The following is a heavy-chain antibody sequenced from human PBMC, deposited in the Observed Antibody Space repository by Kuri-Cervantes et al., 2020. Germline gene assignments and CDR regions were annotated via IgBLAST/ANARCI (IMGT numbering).Heavy chain of an antibody. J-gene: IGHJ4*02. Sequence: GGSLRLSCAASGFTFSSYSMNWVRQAPGKGLGWVSVIYSGGSTYYADSVKGRFTISRDNSKNTLYLQMNSLRAEDTAVYYCARGRPKSYYDSSGYLYDYWGQGTLVTVSS. D-gene: IGHD3-22*01. CDR3: ARGRPKSYYDSSGYLYDY. CDR2: IYSGGST. V-gene: IGHV3-66*01. CDR1: GFTFSSYS.